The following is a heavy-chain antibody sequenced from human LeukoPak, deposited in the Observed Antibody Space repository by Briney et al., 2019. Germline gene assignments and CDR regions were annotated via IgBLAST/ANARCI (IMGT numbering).Heavy chain of an antibody. CDR2: MYYSGTT. CDR3: ARSRGFLWFGELRVNWFDP. D-gene: IGHD3-10*01. CDR1: GGSISSSSYY. Sequence: SETLSLTCTVSGGSISSSSYYWGWIRQPPGKGQEWIGSMYYSGTTYYNPSLKSRVTISVDTSKNQFSLKLSSVTAADTAVYYCARSRGFLWFGELRVNWFDPWGQGTLVTVSS. V-gene: IGHV4-39*07. J-gene: IGHJ5*02.